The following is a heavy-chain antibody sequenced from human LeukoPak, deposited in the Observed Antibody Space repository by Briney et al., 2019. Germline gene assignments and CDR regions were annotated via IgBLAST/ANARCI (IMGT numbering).Heavy chain of an antibody. D-gene: IGHD3-10*01. Sequence: KPGGSLRLSCTASGFTFSDYAMSWFRQAPGKGLEWVGFIRSKAYGGTTEYAASVKGRFTISRDDSKSTAYLQMNSLKTEDTALYYCTRIYGSGTFLPDYWGQGTLVTVSS. CDR3: TRIYGSGTFLPDY. CDR2: IRSKAYGGTT. J-gene: IGHJ4*02. CDR1: GFTFSDYA. V-gene: IGHV3-49*05.